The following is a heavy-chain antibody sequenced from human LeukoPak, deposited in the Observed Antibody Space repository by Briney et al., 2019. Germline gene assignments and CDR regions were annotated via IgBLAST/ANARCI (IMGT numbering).Heavy chain of an antibody. Sequence: GASVKVSCKASGGTFISYAISWVRQAPGQGLEWMGGIIPIFGTANYAQKFQGRVTITADESTSTAYMELSSLRSEDTAVYYCARGRGSTVTTFLDVWGQGTTVTVSS. D-gene: IGHD4-17*01. CDR1: GGTFISYA. CDR3: ARGRGSTVTTFLDV. J-gene: IGHJ6*02. CDR2: IIPIFGTA. V-gene: IGHV1-69*13.